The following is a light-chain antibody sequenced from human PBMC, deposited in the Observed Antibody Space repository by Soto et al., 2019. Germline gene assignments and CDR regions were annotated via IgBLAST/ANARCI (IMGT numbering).Light chain of an antibody. V-gene: IGKV1-39*01. CDR1: QSISTY. CDR3: QQSYITPPLT. CDR2: AAS. J-gene: IGKJ4*01. Sequence: DIQMTQSPSSLSASVGDRITITCRASQSISTYLNWYQQKPGKAPKLLTYAASSLQSGVPSRFSASGSGTDFTLTISSLQPEDFASYYCQQSYITPPLTFGGGTKVEIK.